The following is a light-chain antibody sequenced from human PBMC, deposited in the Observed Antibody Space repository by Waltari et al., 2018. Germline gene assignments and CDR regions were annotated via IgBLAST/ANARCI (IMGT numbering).Light chain of an antibody. CDR1: QSIGTS. V-gene: IGKV6D-21*02. CDR2: YAS. Sequence: EIVLTQSPDFQSVTPKEKVTITCRASQSIGTSLHWYQPKPDQSPKLLVKYASQSISGVPSRFSGSGSGTEFTLTIDSLEPEDAAVYYCHQSSLLPLTFGGGTKVEIK. CDR3: HQSSLLPLT. J-gene: IGKJ4*01.